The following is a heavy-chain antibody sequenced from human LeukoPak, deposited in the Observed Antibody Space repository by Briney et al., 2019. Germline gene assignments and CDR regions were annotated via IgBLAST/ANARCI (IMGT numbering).Heavy chain of an antibody. CDR1: GFTFSSYA. J-gene: IGHJ6*02. D-gene: IGHD6-6*01. Sequence: GGSLRLSCAASGFTFSSYAMSWVRQAPGKGLEWVSAISGSGGSTYYADSVKGRFTTSRDNSKNTLYLQMNSLRAEDTAVYYCAKASTAYSSLYYYGMDVWGQGTTVTVSS. V-gene: IGHV3-23*01. CDR2: ISGSGGST. CDR3: AKASTAYSSLYYYGMDV.